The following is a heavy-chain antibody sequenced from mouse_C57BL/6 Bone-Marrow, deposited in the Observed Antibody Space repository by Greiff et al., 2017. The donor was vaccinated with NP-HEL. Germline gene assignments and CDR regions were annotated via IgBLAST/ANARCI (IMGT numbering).Heavy chain of an antibody. CDR3: ARGSYYYGSSPYYYAMDY. V-gene: IGHV5-4*01. CDR2: ISDGGSYT. D-gene: IGHD1-1*01. CDR1: GFTFSSYA. Sequence: DVQLVESGGGLVKPGGSLKLSCAASGFTFSSYAMSWVRQTPEKRLEWVATISDGGSYTYYPDNVKGRFTISRDNAKNNLYLQMSHLKSEDTAMYYCARGSYYYGSSPYYYAMDYWGQGTSVTVSS. J-gene: IGHJ4*01.